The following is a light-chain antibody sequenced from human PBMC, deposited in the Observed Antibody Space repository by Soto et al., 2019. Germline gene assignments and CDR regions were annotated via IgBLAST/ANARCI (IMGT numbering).Light chain of an antibody. V-gene: IGKV1-5*03. CDR1: QIISHW. Sequence: IQMTQSPSTLSASVGDRVTLTCRATQIISHWLAWYQQKPGKAPKLLISKASTLASGVPSRFSGGISGTDFTLTITGLQPDDFATYYCQQYSVYPRTFGQGTKLEI. J-gene: IGKJ2*01. CDR3: QQYSVYPRT. CDR2: KAS.